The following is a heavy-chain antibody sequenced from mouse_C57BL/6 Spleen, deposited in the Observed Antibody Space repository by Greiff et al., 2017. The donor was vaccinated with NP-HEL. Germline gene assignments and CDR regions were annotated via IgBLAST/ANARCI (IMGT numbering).Heavy chain of an antibody. D-gene: IGHD1-1*01. CDR2: IDPSDSYT. V-gene: IGHV1-50*01. Sequence: QVQLQQPGAELVKPGASVKLSCKASGYTFTSYWMQWVKQRPGQGLEWIGEIDPSDSYTNYNQKFKGKATLTVDTSSSTAYMQLSSLTSEDSAVYYCARRRGSSGGGYWYFDVWGTGTTVTVSS. CDR3: ARRRGSSGGGYWYFDV. J-gene: IGHJ1*03. CDR1: GYTFTSYW.